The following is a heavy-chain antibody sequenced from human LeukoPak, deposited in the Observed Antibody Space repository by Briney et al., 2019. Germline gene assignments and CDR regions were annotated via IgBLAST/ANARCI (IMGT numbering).Heavy chain of an antibody. J-gene: IGHJ4*02. CDR1: GFTFDDYA. CDR3: AKVYSSSWYAVFDY. CDR2: IWYDGSNK. Sequence: GRSLRLSCAASGFTFDDYAMHWVRQAPGKGLEWVAVIWYDGSNKYYADSVKGRFTISRDNSKNTLYLQMNSLRAEDTAVYYCAKVYSSSWYAVFDYWGQGTLVTVSS. V-gene: IGHV3-33*06. D-gene: IGHD6-13*01.